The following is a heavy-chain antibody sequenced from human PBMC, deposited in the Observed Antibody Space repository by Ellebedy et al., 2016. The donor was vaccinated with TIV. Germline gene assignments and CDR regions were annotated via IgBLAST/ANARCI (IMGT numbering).Heavy chain of an antibody. V-gene: IGHV1-24*01. CDR1: GYTLTELS. CDR2: FDPEDGET. Sequence: AASVKVSCKVSGYTLTELSMHWVRQAPGKGLEWMGGFDPEDGETIYAQKFQCRVTMTEDTSTDTAYMELSSLRSEDTAVYYCATARNYDSSGYYRFDYWGQGTRVTVSS. CDR3: ATARNYDSSGYYRFDY. D-gene: IGHD3-22*01. J-gene: IGHJ4*02.